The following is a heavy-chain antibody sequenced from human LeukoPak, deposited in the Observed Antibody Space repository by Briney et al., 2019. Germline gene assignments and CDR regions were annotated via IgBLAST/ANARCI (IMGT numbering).Heavy chain of an antibody. J-gene: IGHJ4*02. CDR1: GGSISSYY. CDR3: ARGLYYYDSSGHAYDY. Sequence: PSETLSLTCTVSGGSISSYYWSWIRQPPGKGLEWIGYIYYSGSTNYNPSLKSRVTISVDTSKNQFSLKLSSVTAADTAVYYCARGLYYYDSSGHAYDYWGQGTLVTVSS. D-gene: IGHD3-22*01. V-gene: IGHV4-59*01. CDR2: IYYSGST.